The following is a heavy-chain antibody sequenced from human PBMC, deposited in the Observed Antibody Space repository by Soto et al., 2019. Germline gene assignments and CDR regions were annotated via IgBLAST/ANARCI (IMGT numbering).Heavy chain of an antibody. V-gene: IGHV3-30*04. Sequence: GGSLRLSCAASGFTFRSYAIHWVRQAPGKGLEWVAVISRDGTNKYYVDSVKGRFTVSRDNSKDTVYLQMNSLRDEDSAMFYCARSRSGAVADSFDFWGQGTLVTVSS. CDR2: ISRDGTNK. D-gene: IGHD3-10*01. CDR3: ARSRSGAVADSFDF. J-gene: IGHJ4*02. CDR1: GFTFRSYA.